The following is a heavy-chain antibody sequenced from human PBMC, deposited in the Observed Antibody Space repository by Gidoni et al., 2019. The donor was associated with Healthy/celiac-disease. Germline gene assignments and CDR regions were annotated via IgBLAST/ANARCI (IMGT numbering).Heavy chain of an antibody. CDR1: GFTFSSYG. V-gene: IGHV3-33*08. J-gene: IGHJ4*02. Sequence: QVQLVESGGGVVQPGRSLRLYCAASGFTFSSYGMHWVRQAPGKGLEWVAVIWYDGSNKYYADSVKGRFTISRDNSKNTLYLQMNSLRAEDTAVYYCARDLYDYVWGSYQPRYYFDYWGQGTLVTVSS. D-gene: IGHD3-16*02. CDR3: ARDLYDYVWGSYQPRYYFDY. CDR2: IWYDGSNK.